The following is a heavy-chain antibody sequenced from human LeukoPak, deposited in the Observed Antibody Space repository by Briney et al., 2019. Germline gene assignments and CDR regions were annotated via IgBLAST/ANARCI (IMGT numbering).Heavy chain of an antibody. Sequence: ASVKVSCKASGYTFTTYGISWVRQAPGQGLEWMGWISGYNDNTNYAQKFQGRVTMTTDTSTSTVYMELRSLRSDDTAVYYCAREPRINLYENYMDVWGKGTTVTTSS. CDR3: AREPRINLYENYMDV. CDR1: GYTFTTYG. V-gene: IGHV1-18*01. J-gene: IGHJ6*03. D-gene: IGHD3-10*01. CDR2: ISGYNDNT.